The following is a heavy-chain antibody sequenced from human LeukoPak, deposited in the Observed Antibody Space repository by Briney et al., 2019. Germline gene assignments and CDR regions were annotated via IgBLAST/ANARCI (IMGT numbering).Heavy chain of an antibody. D-gene: IGHD3-10*01. CDR2: IKSKTDGGTT. CDR1: GFTFSTYA. V-gene: IGHV3-15*01. J-gene: IGHJ5*02. Sequence: GGSLRLSCAASGFTFSTYAMSWVRQAPGKGLEWVGRIKSKTDGGTTDYAAPVKGRFTISRDDSKNTLYLQMNSLKTEDTAVYYCAFYYYGTRRFDPWGQGTLVTVSS. CDR3: AFYYYGTRRFDP.